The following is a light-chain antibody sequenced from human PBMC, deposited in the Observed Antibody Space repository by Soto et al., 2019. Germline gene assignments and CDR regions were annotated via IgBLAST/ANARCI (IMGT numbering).Light chain of an antibody. CDR3: TSYAGSNILV. CDR1: SSDVGAYNY. V-gene: IGLV2-8*01. CDR2: EVN. Sequence: QSVLTQPPSASGSPGQSVTISCTGTSSDVGAYNYVSWYQQYPGKAPKLMIYEVNKRPSGVPDRFSGSKSGKTASLTVSGLQPDDQAYYHCTSYAGSNILVFGGGTKLTVL. J-gene: IGLJ3*02.